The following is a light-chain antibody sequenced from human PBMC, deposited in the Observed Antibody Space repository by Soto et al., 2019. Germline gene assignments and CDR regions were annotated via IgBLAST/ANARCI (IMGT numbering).Light chain of an antibody. CDR1: SSDVGGYNY. Sequence: QSALTQPRSVSGSPGQSVAISCTGTSSDVGGYNYASWYQQHPGKAPKLMIYDVNKRPSGVPDRFSGSKSGNTASLTISGLQAEDEADYYCCSFAGDPYVFGTGTKVTVL. V-gene: IGLV2-11*01. J-gene: IGLJ1*01. CDR2: DVN. CDR3: CSFAGDPYV.